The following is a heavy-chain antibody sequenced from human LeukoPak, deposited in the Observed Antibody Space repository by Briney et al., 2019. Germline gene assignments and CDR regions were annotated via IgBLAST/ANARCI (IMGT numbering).Heavy chain of an antibody. V-gene: IGHV1-69*13. D-gene: IGHD2-21*01. CDR1: GGTFSNYA. CDR3: ARDSSEFRSLIPH. Sequence: ASVKVSCTASGGTFSNYAISWVRQAPGQGLEWMGGIIPIFGTANYAEKFRGRVTITADETTSTAYMQLSRLKSEDTAVYYCARDSSEFRSLIPHWGQGTLVTVSS. CDR2: IIPIFGTA. J-gene: IGHJ1*01.